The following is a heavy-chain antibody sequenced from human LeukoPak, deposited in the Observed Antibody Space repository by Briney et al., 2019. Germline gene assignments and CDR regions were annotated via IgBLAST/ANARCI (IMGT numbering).Heavy chain of an antibody. CDR3: ARTWFGELRSWFDP. CDR1: GGSISSYY. J-gene: IGHJ5*02. Sequence: SETLSLTCTVSGGSISSYYWSWIRRPPGKGLEWIGYIYYSGSTNYNPSLKSRVTISVDTSKNQFSLKLSSVTAADTAVYYCARTWFGELRSWFDPCGQGTLVTVSS. CDR2: IYYSGST. V-gene: IGHV4-59*08. D-gene: IGHD3-10*01.